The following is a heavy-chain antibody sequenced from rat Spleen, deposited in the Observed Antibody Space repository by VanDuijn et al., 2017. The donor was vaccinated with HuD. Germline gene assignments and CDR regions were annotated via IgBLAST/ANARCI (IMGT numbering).Heavy chain of an antibody. J-gene: IGHJ2*01. D-gene: IGHD1-6*01. CDR3: ARGGFFRF. V-gene: IGHV3-3*01. Sequence: AGSTNYNPSLKSRISITRDTYKNQFFLQVNSVTTEDTATYYCARGGFFRFWGQGVMVTVSS. CDR2: AGST.